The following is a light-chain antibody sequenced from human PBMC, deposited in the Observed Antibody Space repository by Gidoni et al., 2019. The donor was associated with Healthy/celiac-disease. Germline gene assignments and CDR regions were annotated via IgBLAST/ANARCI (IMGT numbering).Light chain of an antibody. CDR2: DAS. CDR3: QQRSNWPFFT. J-gene: IGKJ3*01. Sequence: EILLTQSPATLSLSPGERATLSCRASQSVSSYLAWYQQKPGQAPRLLIYDASNRATGIPARFSGSGSGTDFTLTISSLEPEDFAVYYCQQRSNWPFFTFGPGTKVDIK. V-gene: IGKV3-11*01. CDR1: QSVSSY.